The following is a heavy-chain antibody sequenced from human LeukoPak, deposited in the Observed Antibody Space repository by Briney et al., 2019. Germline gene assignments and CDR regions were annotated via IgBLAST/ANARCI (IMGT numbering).Heavy chain of an antibody. CDR3: ARAFGDSYYFNY. J-gene: IGHJ4*02. Sequence: PSETLSLTCTVSGGSISSYYWSWIRQPPGKGLEWIGYIYYSGSTNYNPSLKSRVTISVDTSKNQFSLKLSSVTAADTAVYYCARAFGDSYYFNYWGQGTLVTVSS. V-gene: IGHV4-59*01. D-gene: IGHD4-17*01. CDR2: IYYSGST. CDR1: GGSISSYY.